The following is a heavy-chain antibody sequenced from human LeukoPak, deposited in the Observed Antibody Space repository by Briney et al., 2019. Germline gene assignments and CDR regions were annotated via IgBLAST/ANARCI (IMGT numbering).Heavy chain of an antibody. Sequence: PSETLSLTCTVSGGSISSYYWSWIRQPPGKGLEWIGYIYYSGSTNYNPFLKSRVTISVDTSKNQFSLKLSSVTAADTAVYYCARDRGCSSTSCYAEVVYGMDVWGKGTTVTVSS. V-gene: IGHV4-59*01. J-gene: IGHJ6*04. CDR3: ARDRGCSSTSCYAEVVYGMDV. CDR2: IYYSGST. D-gene: IGHD2-2*01. CDR1: GGSISSYY.